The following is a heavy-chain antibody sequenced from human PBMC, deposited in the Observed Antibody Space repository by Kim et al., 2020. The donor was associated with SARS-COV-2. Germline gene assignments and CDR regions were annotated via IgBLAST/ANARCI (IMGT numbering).Heavy chain of an antibody. Sequence: KGRLTISRDNSKNTLYLQMNSLRAEDTAVYYCAKQNIVVVVAATGGAFDIWGQGTMVTVSS. J-gene: IGHJ3*02. D-gene: IGHD2-15*01. CDR3: AKQNIVVVVAATGGAFDI. V-gene: IGHV3-23*01.